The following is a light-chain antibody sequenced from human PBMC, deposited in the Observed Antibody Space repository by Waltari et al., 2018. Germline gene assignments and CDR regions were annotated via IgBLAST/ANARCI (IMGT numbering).Light chain of an antibody. CDR2: GNN. V-gene: IGLV1-40*01. J-gene: IGLJ2*01. CDR1: SSNIGAGYD. Sequence: QSVLTQPPSVSGAPGQRVTISCTGSSSNIGAGYDVHWYQQLPGTAPKLLIYGNNNRPSGVPDRFSGSKSGTSASLAITGLQAEDEADYYCSSFTSSSTLVFGGGTELTVL. CDR3: SSFTSSSTLV.